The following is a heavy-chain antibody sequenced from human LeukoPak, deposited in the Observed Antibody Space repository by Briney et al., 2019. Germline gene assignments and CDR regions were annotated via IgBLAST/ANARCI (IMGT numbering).Heavy chain of an antibody. V-gene: IGHV4-59*02. Sequence: SETLSLTCTVSGASVNNFYWSWIRQPPGKGLEWIGYIYYSGSTNYNPSLKSRVTISVDTSKNQFSLKLSSVTAADTAVYYCAREGYCSSTSCYEDAFDIWGKGTMVTVSS. CDR1: GASVNNFY. D-gene: IGHD2-2*01. J-gene: IGHJ3*02. CDR3: AREGYCSSTSCYEDAFDI. CDR2: IYYSGST.